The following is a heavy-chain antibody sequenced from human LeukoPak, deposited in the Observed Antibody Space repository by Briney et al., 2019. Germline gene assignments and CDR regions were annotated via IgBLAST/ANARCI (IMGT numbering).Heavy chain of an antibody. CDR1: GGSISSTNW. Sequence: SETLSLTCAVSGGSISSTNWWSCVRQPPGKGLEWIGEISHGGSANYNPSLKSRVTLSVDKSKNQFSLKLSSVTAADTAIYYCARARKENYYDSSGRWFDRWGQGTLVTVSS. CDR2: ISHGGSA. J-gene: IGHJ5*02. D-gene: IGHD3-22*01. CDR3: ARARKENYYDSSGRWFDR. V-gene: IGHV4-4*02.